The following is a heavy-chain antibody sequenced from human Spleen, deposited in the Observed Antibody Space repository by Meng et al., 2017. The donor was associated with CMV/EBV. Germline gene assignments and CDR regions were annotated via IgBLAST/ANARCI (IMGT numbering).Heavy chain of an antibody. CDR3: AKGGWAVVVPAAIAFDY. CDR2: ISGSGGST. J-gene: IGHJ4*02. CDR1: RFTFSNYW. Sequence: GGSLRLSCAASRFTFSNYWMTWVRQAPGKGLEWVSAISGSGGSTYYADSVKGRFTISRDNSKNTLYLQMNSLRAEDTAVYYCAKGGWAVVVPAAIAFDYWGQGTLVTVSS. D-gene: IGHD2-2*01. V-gene: IGHV3-23*01.